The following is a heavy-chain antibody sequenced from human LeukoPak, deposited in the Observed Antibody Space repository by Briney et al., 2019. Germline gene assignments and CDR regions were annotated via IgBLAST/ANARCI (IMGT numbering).Heavy chain of an antibody. V-gene: IGHV3-30-3*01. Sequence: GGSLRLSCAASGFTFSSYAMHWVRQAPGKGLEWVAVILYDGSNKYYADSVKGRFTISRDNSKNTLYLQMNSLRAEDTAVYYCARPVDTAMGPFDYWGQGTLVTVSS. J-gene: IGHJ4*02. CDR3: ARPVDTAMGPFDY. CDR2: ILYDGSNK. D-gene: IGHD5-18*01. CDR1: GFTFSSYA.